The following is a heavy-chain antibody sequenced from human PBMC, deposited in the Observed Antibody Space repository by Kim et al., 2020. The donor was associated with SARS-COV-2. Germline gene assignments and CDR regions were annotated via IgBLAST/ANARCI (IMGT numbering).Heavy chain of an antibody. V-gene: IGHV3-33*01. J-gene: IGHJ4*02. Sequence: GGSLRLSCAASGFTFMNYGMHWVRQVPGKGLEWVAVIWYDGSNKYYADSVKGRFTISRDNSKNTVFLQMKSLRAEDTAVYYCAREGNIAVTPDYWGQGTLVTVSS. CDR1: GFTFMNYG. D-gene: IGHD2-15*01. CDR3: AREGNIAVTPDY. CDR2: IWYDGSNK.